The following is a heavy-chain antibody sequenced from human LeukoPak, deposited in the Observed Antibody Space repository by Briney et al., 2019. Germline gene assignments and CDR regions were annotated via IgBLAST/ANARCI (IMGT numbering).Heavy chain of an antibody. Sequence: GGSLRLSCAASGLTVGSDYMSWVRQAPGKGLEWVSVIYRDGSTYYTDSVKGRFTISRDNAKNTLYLQMNSLRAEDTAVYYCARENGGSYFYMDVWGKGTTVTVSS. CDR3: ARENGGSYFYMDV. J-gene: IGHJ6*03. D-gene: IGHD1-1*01. CDR2: IYRDGST. CDR1: GLTVGSDY. V-gene: IGHV3-53*01.